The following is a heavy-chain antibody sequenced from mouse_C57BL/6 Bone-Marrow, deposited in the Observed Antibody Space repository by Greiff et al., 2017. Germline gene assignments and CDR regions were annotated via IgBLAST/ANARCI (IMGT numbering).Heavy chain of an antibody. Sequence: EVTLMESGGGLVKPGGSLKLSCAASGFTFSDYGMHWVRPAPEKGLEWVAYISSGSSTIYYADTVKGRVTISRDNATNTLFLQKTSLRSEETAMYYCARPHFDYWGQGTTLTVSS. V-gene: IGHV5-17*01. CDR2: ISSGSSTI. CDR1: GFTFSDYG. J-gene: IGHJ2*01. CDR3: ARPHFDY.